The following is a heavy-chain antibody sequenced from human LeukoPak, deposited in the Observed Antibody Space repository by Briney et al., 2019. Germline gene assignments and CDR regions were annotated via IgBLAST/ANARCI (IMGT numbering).Heavy chain of an antibody. V-gene: IGHV4-34*01. CDR2: INHSGST. J-gene: IGHJ1*01. D-gene: IGHD3-10*01. CDR3: ARGLYYYGSGSSLGYFQH. Sequence: SETLSLTCAVYGGSFSGYYWSWIRQPPGKGLEWIGEINHSGSTNYNPSLKSRVTISVDTSKNQFSLKLSSVTAADTAVYYCARGLYYYGSGSSLGYFQHWGQGTLVTVSS. CDR1: GGSFSGYY.